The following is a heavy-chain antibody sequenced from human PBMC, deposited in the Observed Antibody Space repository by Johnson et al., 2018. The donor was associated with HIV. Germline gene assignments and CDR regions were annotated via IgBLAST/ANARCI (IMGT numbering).Heavy chain of an antibody. CDR1: GFTFSTYA. CDR3: ARDQNIVGANDGFDI. CDR2: ISYDGSNK. J-gene: IGHJ3*02. V-gene: IGHV3-30*04. Sequence: QVQLMESGGGVVQPGRSLRLSCAASGFTFSTYAMHWVRQAPGKGLEWVALISYDGSNKYYADSVKGRFTISRDNSKNTLYLQMNTLRAEDTAVYYWARDQNIVGANDGFDIWGQGTMVTVSS. D-gene: IGHD1-26*01.